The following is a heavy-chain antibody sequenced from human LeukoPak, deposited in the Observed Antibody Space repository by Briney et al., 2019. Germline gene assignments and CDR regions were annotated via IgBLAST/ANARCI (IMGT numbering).Heavy chain of an antibody. J-gene: IGHJ4*02. CDR1: GFTFSSYS. V-gene: IGHV3-48*02. Sequence: QPGGSLRLSFAASGFTFSSYSMNWVRQAPGKGLESVSYISSSSTTIYYADSVKGRFTISRDYAKNSLYLQMNSLRDEDTAVYYCARDVGATLGYFDYWGQGTLVTVSS. CDR3: ARDVGATLGYFDY. D-gene: IGHD1-26*01. CDR2: ISSSSTTI.